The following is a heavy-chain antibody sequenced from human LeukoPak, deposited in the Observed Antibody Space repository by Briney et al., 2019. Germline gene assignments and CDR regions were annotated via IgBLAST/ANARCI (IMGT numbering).Heavy chain of an antibody. Sequence: SETLSLTCTVSNGSMTNNYWSWIRQPPGKGLEWFGYIYSSGSTIYNPSLKSRVTISIDTSKNQFSLKLISVTAEDTAVYYCAGDWNWGQGTLVTVSS. J-gene: IGHJ4*02. D-gene: IGHD3-3*01. CDR3: AGDWN. CDR1: NGSMTNNY. CDR2: IYSSGST. V-gene: IGHV4-59*01.